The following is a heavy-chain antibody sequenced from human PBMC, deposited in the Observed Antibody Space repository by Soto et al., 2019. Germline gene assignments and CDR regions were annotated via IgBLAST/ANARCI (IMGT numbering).Heavy chain of an antibody. V-gene: IGHV3-33*01. CDR1: GFTFSSYG. D-gene: IGHD3-3*01. CDR2: IWYDGSNK. J-gene: IGHJ1*01. CDR3: ARDSGSYDFWSGYYTGQEYFQH. Sequence: GGSLRLSCAASGFTFSSYGMHWVRQAPGKGLEWVAVIWYDGSNKYYADSVKGRFTMSRDNSKNTLYLQMNSLRAEDTAVYYCARDSGSYDFWSGYYTGQEYFQHWGQGTLVTVSS.